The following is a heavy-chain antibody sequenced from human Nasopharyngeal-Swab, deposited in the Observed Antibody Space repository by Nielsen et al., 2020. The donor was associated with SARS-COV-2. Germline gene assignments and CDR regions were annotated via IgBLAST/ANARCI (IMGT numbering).Heavy chain of an antibody. V-gene: IGHV7-4-1*02. J-gene: IGHJ4*02. CDR1: GYTFTSNV. Sequence: ASVKASCKASGYTFTSNVLNWVRQAPGQGPEYIGWISTKTGAPTYAQAFTGRFVISLDTSVSTTYLQISSLKADDTAVYYCARENQEYANIWIDYWGQGTQVTVSS. CDR3: ARENQEYANIWIDY. D-gene: IGHD1-1*01. CDR2: ISTKTGAP.